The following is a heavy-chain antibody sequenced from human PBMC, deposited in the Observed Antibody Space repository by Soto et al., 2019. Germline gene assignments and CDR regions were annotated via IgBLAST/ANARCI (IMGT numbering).Heavy chain of an antibody. Sequence: SETLSLTCTVSGGSISSSSYYWGWIRQPPGKGLEWIGSIYYSGSTYYNPSLKSRVTISVDTSKNQFSLKLSSVTAADTAVHYCARHPLTGTTCWFDPWGHGTLVTLSS. CDR3: ARHPLTGTTCWFDP. CDR2: IYYSGST. J-gene: IGHJ5*02. V-gene: IGHV4-39*01. D-gene: IGHD1-7*01. CDR1: GGSISSSSYY.